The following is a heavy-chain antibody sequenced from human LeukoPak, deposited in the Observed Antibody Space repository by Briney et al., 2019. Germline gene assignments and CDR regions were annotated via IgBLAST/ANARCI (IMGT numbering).Heavy chain of an antibody. J-gene: IGHJ6*03. V-gene: IGHV3-21*01. Sequence: PGGSLRLPCAASGFTFSSYSMNWVRQAPGKGLEWVSSISSSSSYIYYADSVKGRFTISRDNAKNSLYLQMNSLRAEDTAVYYCARDPGIAVAGAGYYYYMDVWGKGTTVTVSS. CDR1: GFTFSSYS. CDR2: ISSSSSYI. CDR3: ARDPGIAVAGAGYYYYMDV. D-gene: IGHD6-19*01.